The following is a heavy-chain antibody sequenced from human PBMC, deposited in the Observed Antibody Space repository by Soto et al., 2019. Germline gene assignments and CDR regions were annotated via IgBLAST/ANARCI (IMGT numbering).Heavy chain of an antibody. CDR2: INHSGST. D-gene: IGHD6-19*01. J-gene: IGHJ4*02. CDR3: ARGRRQWLDPQFYY. CDR1: GGSFSGYY. V-gene: IGHV4-34*01. Sequence: QVQLQQWGAGLLKPSETLSLTCAVYGGSFSGYYWSWIRQPPGKGLEWIGEINHSGSTNYNPSLKSRVTISVDTSKNQFSLKMSSVTAADTAVYYCARGRRQWLDPQFYYWGPGTLVTVSS.